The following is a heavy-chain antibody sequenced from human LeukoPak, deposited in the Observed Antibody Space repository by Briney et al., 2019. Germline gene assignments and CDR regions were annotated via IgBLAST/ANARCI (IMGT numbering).Heavy chain of an antibody. CDR3: AKSEEAAPGVFDI. CDR2: ISWNSGSI. V-gene: IGHV3-9*01. CDR1: GFTFDDYA. Sequence: GGSLRLSCAASGFTFDDYAMHWVRQAPGKGLEWVSGISWNSGSIGYADSVKGRFTISRDNAKSSLYLQMNSLRAEDTALYYCAKSEEAAPGVFDIGAQGTMVTVLS. J-gene: IGHJ3*02. D-gene: IGHD2-15*01.